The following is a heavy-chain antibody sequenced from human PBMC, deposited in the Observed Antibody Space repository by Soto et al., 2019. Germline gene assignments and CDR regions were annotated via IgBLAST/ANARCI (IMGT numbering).Heavy chain of an antibody. V-gene: IGHV1-46*01. D-gene: IGHD3-3*01. CDR1: GYTFTSYY. CDR2: INPSGGST. CDR3: ARNKYDFWSGYSLYYYGLDV. Sequence: QVQLVQSGAEVKKPGASVKVSCKASGYTFTSYYMHWVRQAPGQGLEWMGIINPSGGSTSYAQKFQGRVTMSRYTSTSTVFMEMSSLRSEDTAVYYCARNKYDFWSGYSLYYYGLDVWGQGTTVTVSS. J-gene: IGHJ6*02.